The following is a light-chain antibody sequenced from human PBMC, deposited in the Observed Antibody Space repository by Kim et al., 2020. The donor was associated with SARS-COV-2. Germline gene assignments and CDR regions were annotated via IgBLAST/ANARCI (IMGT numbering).Light chain of an antibody. Sequence: SVGDRCIITSLASQGIFNSLVWEQQKTGKVPKVLIYPASTLQSGVPSRFSGIGSGTEFTLTISSLQRGDAATYYCQKYSTAPWTFGQGNKVEL. V-gene: IGKV1-27*01. CDR2: PAS. CDR3: QKYSTAPWT. CDR1: QGIFNS. J-gene: IGKJ1*01.